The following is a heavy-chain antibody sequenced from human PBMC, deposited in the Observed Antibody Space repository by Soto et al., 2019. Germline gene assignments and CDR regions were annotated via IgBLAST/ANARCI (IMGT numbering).Heavy chain of an antibody. CDR1: GFTFSSYG. Sequence: QVQLVESGGGVVQPGRSLRLSCAASGFTFSSYGMHWVRQAPGKGLEWVAVISYDGINKYYADSVKGRFTISRDNSKNTLYLQMNSLRAEDTAVYYCAKDGEDGDYPGSYLDYCGQGTLVTVSS. CDR2: ISYDGINK. V-gene: IGHV3-30*18. D-gene: IGHD4-17*01. J-gene: IGHJ4*02. CDR3: AKDGEDGDYPGSYLDY.